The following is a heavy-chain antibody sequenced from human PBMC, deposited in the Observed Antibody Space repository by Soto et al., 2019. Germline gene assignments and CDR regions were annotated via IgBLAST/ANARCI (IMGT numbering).Heavy chain of an antibody. CDR3: ARDVYGYCSSTSCLSWFDP. Sequence: SETLSLTCAVSGGSISSGGYSWSWIRQPPGKGLEWIGYIYHSGSTYYNPSLKSRVTISVDRSKNQFSLKLSSVTAADTAVYYCARDVYGYCSSTSCLSWFDPWGQGTLVTVSS. J-gene: IGHJ5*02. V-gene: IGHV4-30-2*01. D-gene: IGHD2-2*03. CDR2: IYHSGST. CDR1: GGSISSGGYS.